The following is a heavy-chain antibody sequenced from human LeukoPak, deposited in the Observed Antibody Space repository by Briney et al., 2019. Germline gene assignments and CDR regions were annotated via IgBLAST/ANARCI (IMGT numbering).Heavy chain of an antibody. CDR2: MNPNSGNT. V-gene: IGHV1-8*03. D-gene: IGHD5-18*01. Sequence: GASVKVSCKASGYTLTSYDINWVRQATGQGLEWKGWMNPNSGNTGYAQKFQGRVTITRNTSISTAYMELSSLRSEDTAVYYCARSGYSYGSDYFDYWGQGTLVTVSS. J-gene: IGHJ4*02. CDR1: GYTLTSYD. CDR3: ARSGYSYGSDYFDY.